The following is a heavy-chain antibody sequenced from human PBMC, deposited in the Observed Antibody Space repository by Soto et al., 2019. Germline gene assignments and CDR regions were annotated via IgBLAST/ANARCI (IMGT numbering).Heavy chain of an antibody. J-gene: IGHJ2*01. CDR1: GGSISSSSYY. D-gene: IGHD3-22*01. CDR3: ARHGFDSSGYYSGPWYFDL. Sequence: TLSLTCTVSGGSISSSSYYWGWIRQPPGKGLEWIGSIYYSGSTYYNPSLKSRVTISVDTSKNQFSLKLSSVTAADTAVYYCARHGFDSSGYYSGPWYFDLWGRGTLVTVSS. CDR2: IYYSGST. V-gene: IGHV4-39*01.